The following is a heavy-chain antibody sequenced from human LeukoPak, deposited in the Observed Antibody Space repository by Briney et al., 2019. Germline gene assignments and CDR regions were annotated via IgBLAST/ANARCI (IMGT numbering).Heavy chain of an antibody. J-gene: IGHJ4*02. CDR3: ARHLDSRGRYFDY. V-gene: IGHV4-39*01. CDR2: MLYSGNT. Sequence: PSETLSLTCIVSGGSISSGSHYWAWVRQPPGKGLEWIASMLYSGNTYYNPSLKSRVTISVDTSKNQFFLRLSSVTAADTTVYYCARHLDSRGRYFDYWGQGTLATVSS. D-gene: IGHD3-22*01. CDR1: GGSISSGSHY.